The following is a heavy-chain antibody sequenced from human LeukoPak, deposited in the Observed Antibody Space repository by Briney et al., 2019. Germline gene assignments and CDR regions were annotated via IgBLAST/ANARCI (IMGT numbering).Heavy chain of an antibody. J-gene: IGHJ4*02. CDR3: ARPHYYDSIGYYFDY. V-gene: IGHV5-51*01. CDR1: GYRFTSYW. CDR2: IYPGDSDT. Sequence: GESLKISCKGSGYRFTSYWIGWVRQMPGKGLEWMGIIYPGDSDTRYSPSFQGQVTISADKSISTAYLQWSSLKASDTAMYYCARPHYYDSIGYYFDYWGQGTLVTVSS. D-gene: IGHD3-22*01.